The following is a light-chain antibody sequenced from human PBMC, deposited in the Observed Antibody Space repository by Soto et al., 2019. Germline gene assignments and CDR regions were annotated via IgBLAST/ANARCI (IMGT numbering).Light chain of an antibody. J-gene: IGKJ1*01. V-gene: IGKV3-15*01. CDR1: QSVGSY. CDR2: GAS. Sequence: EIVLTQSPATLSLSPGERASLSCRASQSVGSYLAWYQHKPGQAPRLLIYGASTRATGIPARFSGSGSGTEFTLTISGLQSEDFAVYYCQQYNGWPRTFGQGTKVDIK. CDR3: QQYNGWPRT.